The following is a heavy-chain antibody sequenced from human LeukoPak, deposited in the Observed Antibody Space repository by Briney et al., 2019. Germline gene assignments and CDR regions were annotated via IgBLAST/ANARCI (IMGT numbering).Heavy chain of an antibody. Sequence: PGGSLRLSCGAPGFTFSNYAMHWVRQAPGKGLEWVAVISYDGSNKYYADSVKGRFTISRDNSKNTLYLQMNSLRAEDTAVYYRARINGYSYGYNDYWGQGTLVTVSS. J-gene: IGHJ4*02. D-gene: IGHD5-18*01. CDR2: ISYDGSNK. V-gene: IGHV3-30-3*01. CDR1: GFTFSNYA. CDR3: ARINGYSYGYNDY.